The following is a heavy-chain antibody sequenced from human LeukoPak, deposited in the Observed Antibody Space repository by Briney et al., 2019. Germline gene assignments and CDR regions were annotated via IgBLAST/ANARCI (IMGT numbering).Heavy chain of an antibody. V-gene: IGHV3-23*01. Sequence: GGSLRLSCAASGITFSSYAMSWVRQAPTKGLEWVSGISGSGGSTYYADSVKGRFTISRDNSKNTLYLQMNSLRAEDTAVYYCLRGDRRDYWGQGTLVTVSS. CDR3: LRGDRRDY. CDR2: ISGSGGST. J-gene: IGHJ4*02. CDR1: GITFSSYA.